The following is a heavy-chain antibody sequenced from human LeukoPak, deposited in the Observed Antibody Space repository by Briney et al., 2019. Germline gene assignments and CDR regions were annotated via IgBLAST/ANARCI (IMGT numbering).Heavy chain of an antibody. V-gene: IGHV4-34*01. D-gene: IGHD3-10*01. J-gene: IGHJ5*02. CDR1: GGSFSGYY. Sequence: SETLSLTCAVYGGSFSGYYWSWIRQPPGKGLEWIGEINHSGSTNYNPSLKSRVTISVDTSKNQFSLKLSSVTAADTAVYYCARGHTMVQGVIRSRPRNWFDPWGQGTLVTVSS. CDR3: ARGHTMVQGVIRSRPRNWFDP. CDR2: INHSGST.